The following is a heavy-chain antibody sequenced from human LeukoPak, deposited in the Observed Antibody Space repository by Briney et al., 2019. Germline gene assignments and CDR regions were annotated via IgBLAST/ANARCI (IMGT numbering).Heavy chain of an antibody. CDR3: AKLLYSGSYYDY. Sequence: GGSPRLSCAASGFTFSSYWMSWVRQAPGKGLEWVANIKQDGSEKYYVDSVKGRFTISRDNAKNTLYMQMNSLRPEDTAVYYCAKLLYSGSYYDYWGQGTLVTVSS. CDR2: IKQDGSEK. J-gene: IGHJ4*02. CDR1: GFTFSSYW. D-gene: IGHD1-26*01. V-gene: IGHV3-7*01.